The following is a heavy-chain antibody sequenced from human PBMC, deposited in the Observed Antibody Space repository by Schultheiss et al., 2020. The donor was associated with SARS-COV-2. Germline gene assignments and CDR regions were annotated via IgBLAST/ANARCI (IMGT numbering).Heavy chain of an antibody. CDR2: IYFTGIT. Sequence: SETLSLTCTVSGSSISGYFWTWIRQPLRKGLDPIGNIYFTGITKYNPSLKSRVTISIDTSKNQFSLKLGSVTAADTAVYFCARATRVESLFSVRGGSFDFWGRGALVTVSS. V-gene: IGHV4-59*01. D-gene: IGHD5-24*01. CDR3: ARATRVESLFSVRGGSFDF. J-gene: IGHJ4*02. CDR1: GSSISGYF.